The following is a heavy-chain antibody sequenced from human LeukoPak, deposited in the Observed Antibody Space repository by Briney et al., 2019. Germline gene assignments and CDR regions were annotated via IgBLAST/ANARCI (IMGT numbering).Heavy chain of an antibody. J-gene: IGHJ4*02. Sequence: GRSLRLSCAASGFTFSSYAMHWVRQAPGKGLEWVAVISYDGSNKYYADSVKGRFTISRDNSKNTLYLQMNSLRAEDTAVYYCARDGSGNLDYWGQGTLVTVSS. CDR1: GFTFSSYA. CDR3: ARDGSGNLDY. CDR2: ISYDGSNK. D-gene: IGHD4-23*01. V-gene: IGHV3-30-3*01.